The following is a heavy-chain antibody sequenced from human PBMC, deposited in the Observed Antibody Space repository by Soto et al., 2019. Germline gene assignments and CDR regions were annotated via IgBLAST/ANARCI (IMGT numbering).Heavy chain of an antibody. J-gene: IGHJ5*02. Sequence: EVQLVESGGGLVQPGRSLRLSCAASGFTFDDYAMHWVRQLPGKGLEWVAGISWNGGSIGYADSVKGRFTISRDNSKNSLYLQMNNRRSEDTACYYCAKDISTGTTTFSWFDPWGKGTLVTVS. CDR2: ISWNGGSI. CDR3: AKDISTGTTTFSWFDP. V-gene: IGHV3-9*01. D-gene: IGHD1-1*01. CDR1: GFTFDDYA.